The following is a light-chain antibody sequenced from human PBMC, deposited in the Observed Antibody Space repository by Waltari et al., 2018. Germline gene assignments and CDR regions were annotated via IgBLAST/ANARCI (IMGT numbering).Light chain of an antibody. CDR1: SSDVGAYHF. CDR3: SSYTTSTAPGV. Sequence: QSALTQPASVSGSPGQSITIPCPGTSSDVGAYHFVSCHQQPPGKAPHLIIYEVSERPPGVSNRFSGSKSDNTASLTISGLQAEDEADYYCSSYTTSTAPGVFGAGTKVTVL. V-gene: IGLV2-14*01. J-gene: IGLJ1*01. CDR2: EVS.